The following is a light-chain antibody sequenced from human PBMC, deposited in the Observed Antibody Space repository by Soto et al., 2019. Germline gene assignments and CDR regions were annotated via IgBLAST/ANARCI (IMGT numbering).Light chain of an antibody. J-gene: IGLJ3*02. V-gene: IGLV2-23*01. CDR1: SSDVGGYNL. Sequence: QSVLTQPASVSGSPGQSISISCSGTSSDVGGYNLVSWYQQFPGKAPKLIIYEGTKRPSGVSSRFSGSKSGNTASLTVSRLQAEDEADYYCCSYTDTTTSVVFGRGTKVTVL. CDR3: CSYTDTTTSVV. CDR2: EGT.